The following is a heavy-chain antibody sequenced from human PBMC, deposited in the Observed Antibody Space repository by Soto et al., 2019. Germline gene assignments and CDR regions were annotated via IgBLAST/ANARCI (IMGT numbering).Heavy chain of an antibody. CDR3: AREVLDIAAAGTGLGYYGMDV. CDR1: GGSVSSGSYY. D-gene: IGHD6-13*01. Sequence: SETLSLTCTVPGGSVSSGSYYWTSIRQPPGKGLEWIGYIYYSGSTNYNPSLKSRVTISVDTSKNQFSLKLSSVTAADTAVYYCAREVLDIAAAGTGLGYYGMDVWGQGTTVTVS. CDR2: IYYSGST. V-gene: IGHV4-61*01. J-gene: IGHJ6*02.